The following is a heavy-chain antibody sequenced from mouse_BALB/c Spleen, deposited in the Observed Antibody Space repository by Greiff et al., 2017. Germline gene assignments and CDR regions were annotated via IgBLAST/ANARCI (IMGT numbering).Heavy chain of an antibody. J-gene: IGHJ1*01. V-gene: IGHV4-1*02. D-gene: IGHD2-3*01. CDR3: ARRGWLLRYFDV. CDR2: INPDSSTI. Sequence: EVKVVESGGGLVQPGGSLKLSCAASGFDFSRYWMSWVRQAPGKGLEWIGEINPDSSTINYTPSLKDKFIISRDNAKNTLYLQMSKVRSEDTALYYCARRGWLLRYFDVWGAGTTVTVSS. CDR1: GFDFSRYW.